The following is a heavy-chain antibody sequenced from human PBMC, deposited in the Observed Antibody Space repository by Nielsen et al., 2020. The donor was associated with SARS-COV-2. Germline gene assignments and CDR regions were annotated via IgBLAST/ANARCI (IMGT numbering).Heavy chain of an antibody. J-gene: IGHJ4*02. V-gene: IGHV5-10-1*01. CDR3: ARHGLSMTTVTPDY. D-gene: IGHD4-11*01. Sequence: VRQMPGKGLEWMGRIDPRDSYTNYSPSFQGHVTTSADKSISTAYLQWSSLKASDTAMYYCARHGLSMTTVTPDYWGQGTLVTVSS. CDR2: IDPRDSYT.